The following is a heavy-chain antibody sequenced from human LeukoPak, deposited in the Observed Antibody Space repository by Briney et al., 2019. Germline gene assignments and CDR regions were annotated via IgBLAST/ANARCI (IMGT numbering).Heavy chain of an antibody. CDR2: ISSNGGST. J-gene: IGHJ3*02. V-gene: IGHV3-64*01. CDR3: ARARGWYSSAPHAFDI. CDR1: GFTFSVYA. Sequence: GGSLRLSCAASGFTFSVYAMHWVRQAPGKGLEYVSSISSNGGSTYYANSMKGRFTISRDNSKNTLYLQMGSLRPEDMAMYYCARARGWYSSAPHAFDIWGQGTMVTVSS. D-gene: IGHD6-19*01.